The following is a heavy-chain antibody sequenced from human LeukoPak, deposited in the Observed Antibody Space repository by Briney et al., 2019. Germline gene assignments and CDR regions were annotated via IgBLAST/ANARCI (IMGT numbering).Heavy chain of an antibody. CDR1: GYTFTSYG. J-gene: IGHJ4*02. D-gene: IGHD6-13*01. CDR3: ARVKQQLGGDIVPPDY. CDR2: ISAYNGNT. V-gene: IGHV1-18*01. Sequence: ASVRVSCKASGYTFTSYGISWVRQAPGQGLEWMGWISAYNGNTNYAQKLQGRVTMTRDMSTSTVYMELSSLRSEDTAVYYCARVKQQLGGDIVPPDYWGQGTLVTVSS.